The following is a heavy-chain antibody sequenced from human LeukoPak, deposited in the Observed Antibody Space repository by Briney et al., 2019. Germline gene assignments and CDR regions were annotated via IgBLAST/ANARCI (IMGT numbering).Heavy chain of an antibody. CDR2: IYPGDSDT. D-gene: IGHD1-26*01. CDR3: ARHGWELRGPTDY. J-gene: IGHJ4*02. V-gene: IGHV5-51*01. Sequence: GESLKISCKGSGYSVTSYWIGWVRQMPGKGLEWRGIIYPGDSDTRYSPSFQGQVTISADKSISTAYLQWSSLKASDTAMYYCARHGWELRGPTDYWGQGTLVTVSS. CDR1: GYSVTSYW.